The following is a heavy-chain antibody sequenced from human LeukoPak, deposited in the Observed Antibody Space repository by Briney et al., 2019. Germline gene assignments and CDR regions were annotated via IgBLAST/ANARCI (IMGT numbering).Heavy chain of an antibody. CDR3: ARDLDSGNYFFAY. D-gene: IGHD3-22*01. CDR1: GFTLSSYS. CDR2: ITSNSITM. Sequence: PGGSLRLSCAASGFTLSSYSMNWVRQAPGKGLEWISYITSNSITMYYADSVKGRLTVSRDNAKNSLYLQMSSLRAEDTAVYYCARDLDSGNYFFAYWGQGTPVTVSS. J-gene: IGHJ4*02. V-gene: IGHV3-48*04.